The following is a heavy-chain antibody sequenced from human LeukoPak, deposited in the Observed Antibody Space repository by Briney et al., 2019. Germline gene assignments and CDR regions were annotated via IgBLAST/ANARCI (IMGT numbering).Heavy chain of an antibody. CDR2: ITGNSGRT. Sequence: PGVSLRLSCSGSGFTFTHFGLHGVRQAPGKGREWFSSITGNSGRTYYIYSVRGRFTISRATFNNSLYLQMPSLGDEDTAVYYCAKGPRVGVTTPFDSWGQGTLVPVSS. J-gene: IGHJ4*02. D-gene: IGHD1-26*01. V-gene: IGHV3-23*01. CDR1: GFTFTHFG. CDR3: AKGPRVGVTTPFDS.